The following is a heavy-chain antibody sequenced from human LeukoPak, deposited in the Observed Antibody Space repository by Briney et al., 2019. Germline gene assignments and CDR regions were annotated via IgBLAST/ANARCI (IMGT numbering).Heavy chain of an antibody. CDR1: GGSISRSDYY. V-gene: IGHV4-31*03. J-gene: IGHJ5*02. Sequence: PSETLSLTCTVSGGSISRSDYYWSWIRQHPGKGLEWIGYIYYSGSTYYNPSLKSRVTISVDTSKNQFSLKLSSVTAADTAVYYCARKPNSLYRFDPWGQGTLVTVSS. D-gene: IGHD2-8*01. CDR3: ARKPNSLYRFDP. CDR2: IYYSGST.